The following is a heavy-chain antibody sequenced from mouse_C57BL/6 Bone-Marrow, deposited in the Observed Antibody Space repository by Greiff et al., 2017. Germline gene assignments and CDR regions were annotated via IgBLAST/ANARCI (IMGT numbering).Heavy chain of an antibody. D-gene: IGHD2-2*01. V-gene: IGHV1-7*01. J-gene: IGHJ4*01. CDR3: ARGGSTMVKGYAMDY. Sequence: QVQLQQPGAELVRPGSSVKLSCKASGYTFTSYWMDWVKQRPGQGLEWIGYINPSSGYTKYNQKFKDKATLTADKSSSTAYMQLSSLTYEDSAVXYCARGGSTMVKGYAMDYWGQGTSVTVSS. CDR1: GYTFTSYW. CDR2: INPSSGYT.